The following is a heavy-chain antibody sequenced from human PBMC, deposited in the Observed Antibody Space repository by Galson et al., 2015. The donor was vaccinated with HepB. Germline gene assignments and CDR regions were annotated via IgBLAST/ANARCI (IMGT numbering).Heavy chain of an antibody. CDR3: AKDMGTGAGTPTLFDY. D-gene: IGHD1-1*01. CDR2: ISWNSGSI. CDR1: GFTFDDYA. V-gene: IGHV3-9*01. Sequence: SLRLSCAASGFTFDDYAMHWVRQAPRKGLEWVSGISWNSGSIGYADSVKGRFTISRDNAKNSLYLQMNSLRAEDTALYYCAKDMGTGAGTPTLFDYWGQGTLVTVSS. J-gene: IGHJ4*02.